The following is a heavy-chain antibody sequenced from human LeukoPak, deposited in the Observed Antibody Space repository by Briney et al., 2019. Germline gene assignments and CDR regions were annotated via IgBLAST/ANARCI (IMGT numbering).Heavy chain of an antibody. V-gene: IGHV3-23*01. CDR1: GFTFSAFG. CDR3: AKSGYNRFDY. Sequence: GGSLRLSCAASGFTFSAFGMHWVRQAPGKGLEWVSNISGSGSGGSTYYADSVKGRFTISRDNSKNTLYLQMNSLRAEDTAVYYCAKSGYNRFDYWGQGTLVTVSS. J-gene: IGHJ4*02. CDR2: ISGSGSGGST. D-gene: IGHD5-24*01.